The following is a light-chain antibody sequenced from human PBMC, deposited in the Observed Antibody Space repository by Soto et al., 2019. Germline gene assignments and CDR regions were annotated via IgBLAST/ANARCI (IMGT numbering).Light chain of an antibody. V-gene: IGLV2-23*02. J-gene: IGLJ1*01. CDR1: SSDVGSYNL. CDR2: EVS. CDR3: CSYAGSSTFYV. Sequence: SVLTQPASGSGSPGQSITISCTGTSSDVGSYNLVSWYQQHPGKAPKLMIYEVSKRPSGVSNRFSGSKSGNTASLTISGLQAEDEADYYCCSYAGSSTFYVFGTGTKVPVL.